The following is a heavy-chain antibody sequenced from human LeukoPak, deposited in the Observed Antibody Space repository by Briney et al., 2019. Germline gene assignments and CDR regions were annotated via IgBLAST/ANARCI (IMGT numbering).Heavy chain of an antibody. CDR2: IYTSGST. CDR3: ARASYSYDINGWVPFDY. CDR1: GNSISSGDNY. Sequence: SETLSPTCTVSGNSISSGDNYWSWIRQPAGKGLEWIGRIYTSGSTNYNPSLKSRVTISGDTSKNQFSLRLSSVTAADTAVYYCARASYSYDINGWVPFDYWGQGTLVTVSS. V-gene: IGHV4-61*02. J-gene: IGHJ4*02. D-gene: IGHD3-22*01.